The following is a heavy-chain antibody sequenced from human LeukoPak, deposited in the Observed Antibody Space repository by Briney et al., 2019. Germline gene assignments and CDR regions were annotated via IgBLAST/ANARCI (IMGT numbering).Heavy chain of an antibody. CDR2: ISGSGGST. CDR3: AKDAENYYDSSGYYGY. D-gene: IGHD3-22*01. Sequence: PGGSLRLSCAASGFTVSSNYMSWVRQAPGKGLEWVSAISGSGGSTYYADSVKGRFTISRDNSKNTLYLQMNSLRAEDTAVYYCAKDAENYYDSSGYYGYWGQGTLVTVSS. CDR1: GFTVSSNY. J-gene: IGHJ4*02. V-gene: IGHV3-23*01.